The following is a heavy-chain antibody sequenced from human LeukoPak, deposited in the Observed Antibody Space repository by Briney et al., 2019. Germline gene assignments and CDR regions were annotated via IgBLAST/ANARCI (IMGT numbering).Heavy chain of an antibody. CDR2: TYYMSKWYN. V-gene: IGHV6-1*01. D-gene: IGHD2-8*02. Sequence: SQTLSLTCATSGDSVSSNRATWNWIRQSPSRGLEWLGRTYYMSKWYNDYAVSVKSRITINPDTSKHQFSLQLNSVTPEDTSVYFCARDRTWTTGFDIWGQGTMVTVSS. CDR3: ARDRTWTTGFDI. J-gene: IGHJ3*02. CDR1: GDSVSSNRAT.